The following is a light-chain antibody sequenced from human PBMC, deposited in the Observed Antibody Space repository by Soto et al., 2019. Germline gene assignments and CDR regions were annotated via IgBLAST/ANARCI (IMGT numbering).Light chain of an antibody. CDR1: VVAKKY. CDR2: KDS. CDR3: YSAADNNLWV. J-gene: IGLJ3*02. V-gene: IGLV3-27*01. Sequence: SSELTQPSSVSVSPGQTARITCSGDVVAKKYARWFQQKPGQAPVLVIYKDSERPSGIPERFSGSSSGTTVTLTISGAQVEDEADYYCYSAADNNLWVFGGGTKLTVL.